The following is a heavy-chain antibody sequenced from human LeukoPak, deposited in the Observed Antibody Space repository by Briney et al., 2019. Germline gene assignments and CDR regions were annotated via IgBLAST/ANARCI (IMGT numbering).Heavy chain of an antibody. CDR1: GYSLTSYW. CDR3: ARHRKYSCSSTYYYMDV. Sequence: GESLKISCKGSGYSLTSYWIGWVRQMTGKGLEWMGIICPGDSDTRYSPSFQVQVTISADKSISTAYLQWSSLKASDTAMYYCARHRKYSCSSTYYYMDVWGKGTTVTVSS. J-gene: IGHJ6*03. CDR2: ICPGDSDT. D-gene: IGHD6-13*01. V-gene: IGHV5-51*01.